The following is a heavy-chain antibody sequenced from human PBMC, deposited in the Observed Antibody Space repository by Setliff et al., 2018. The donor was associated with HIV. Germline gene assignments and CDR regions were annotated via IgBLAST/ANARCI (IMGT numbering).Heavy chain of an antibody. V-gene: IGHV4-34*01. D-gene: IGHD3-10*01. CDR1: GGSFSGYY. Sequence: PSETLSLTCAVYGGSFSGYYWSWIRQSPEKGLEWIGEIDDSGSIIYNPSLQSRVTMSVDTSKNQFSLKVRSLTAADTGLYYCARVKSIKTTLVRLWPRFDLWGQGTQVTVSS. CDR3: ARVKSIKTTLVRLWPRFDL. J-gene: IGHJ5*02. CDR2: IDDSGSI.